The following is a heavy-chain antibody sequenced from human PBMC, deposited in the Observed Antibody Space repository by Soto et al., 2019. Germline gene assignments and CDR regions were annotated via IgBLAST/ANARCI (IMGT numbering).Heavy chain of an antibody. CDR1: GFTFSSYA. CDR3: AKAHSSGWYIDY. D-gene: IGHD6-19*01. J-gene: IGHJ4*02. Sequence: EVQLLESGGGLVQPGGSLRLSCAASGFTFSSYAMSWVRQAPGKGLEWVSAISGSGGSTYYADSVKGRFTISRGNSKNTLYLQMNSLRAEDTAVYYCAKAHSSGWYIDYWGQGTLVTVSS. V-gene: IGHV3-23*01. CDR2: ISGSGGST.